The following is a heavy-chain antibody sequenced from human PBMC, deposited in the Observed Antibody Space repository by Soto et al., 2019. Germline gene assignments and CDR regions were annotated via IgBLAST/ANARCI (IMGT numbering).Heavy chain of an antibody. CDR1: GDSVSSPYY. J-gene: IGHJ4*02. Sequence: QVQLQESGPGLVKPSGTLSLTCAVSGDSVSSPYYWCWVRQPPGKGLEWIGEVFHTGTTSYNPSLRSPVTISMDKANHQFSLDLSSVTAAHTAVYYCARSAGWYAVHSWGPGTLVIVSS. CDR3: ARSAGWYAVHS. CDR2: VFHTGTT. D-gene: IGHD6-19*01. V-gene: IGHV4-4*02.